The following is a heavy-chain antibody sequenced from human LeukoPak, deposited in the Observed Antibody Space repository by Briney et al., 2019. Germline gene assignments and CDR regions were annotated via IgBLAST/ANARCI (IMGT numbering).Heavy chain of an antibody. CDR2: IWYDGSNK. J-gene: IGHJ4*02. D-gene: IGHD2-15*01. CDR1: GFTFSSYG. V-gene: IGHV3-33*01. CDR3: ARDPINCSGGSCYQDY. Sequence: PGGSLRLSCAASGFTFSSYGMHWVRQAPGKGLEWVAVIWYDGSNKYYADSVKGRFTISRDNSKNTLYLQMNSLRAEDTAVYYCARDPINCSGGSCYQDYWGQGTLVTVSS.